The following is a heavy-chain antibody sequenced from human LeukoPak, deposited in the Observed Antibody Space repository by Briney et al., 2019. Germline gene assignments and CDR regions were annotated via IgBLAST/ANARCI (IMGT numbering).Heavy chain of an antibody. J-gene: IGHJ2*01. CDR2: ISSNGGST. CDR1: GFTLSRHS. D-gene: IGHD5-24*01. Sequence: GGSLRLSCGVSGFTLSRHSMHWVRQAPGKGLEYVSAISSNGGSTYYANSVKGRFTISRDNSKNTLYLRMGSLRAEDMAVYYCARRDGYNLNWYFDLWGRGTLVTVSS. CDR3: ARRDGYNLNWYFDL. V-gene: IGHV3-64*01.